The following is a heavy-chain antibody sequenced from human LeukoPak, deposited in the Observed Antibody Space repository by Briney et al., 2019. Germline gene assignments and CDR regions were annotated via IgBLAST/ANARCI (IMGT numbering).Heavy chain of an antibody. Sequence: GGSLRLSCAAPGFTFNSYAMSWVRQAPGKGLEWVSTISGSGGRTYYTDSVKGRFTISRDNSKNTLYLQMNSLRAEDTAVYYCSKDLPDFFDYWGQGTLVTVSS. CDR3: SKDLPDFFDY. CDR1: GFTFNSYA. CDR2: ISGSGGRT. V-gene: IGHV3-23*01. J-gene: IGHJ4*02.